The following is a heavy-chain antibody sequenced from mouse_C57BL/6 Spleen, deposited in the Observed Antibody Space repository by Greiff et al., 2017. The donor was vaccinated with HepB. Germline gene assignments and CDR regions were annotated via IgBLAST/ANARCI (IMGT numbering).Heavy chain of an antibody. J-gene: IGHJ1*03. Sequence: QVQLKQPGAELVKPGASVKMSCKASGYTFTSYWITWVKQRPGQGLEWIGDIYPGSGSTNYNEKFKSKATLTVDTSSSTAYMQLSSLTSEDSAVYYCARSINYYGSSYVWYFDVWGTGTTVTVSS. D-gene: IGHD1-1*01. V-gene: IGHV1-55*01. CDR1: GYTFTSYW. CDR2: IYPGSGST. CDR3: ARSINYYGSSYVWYFDV.